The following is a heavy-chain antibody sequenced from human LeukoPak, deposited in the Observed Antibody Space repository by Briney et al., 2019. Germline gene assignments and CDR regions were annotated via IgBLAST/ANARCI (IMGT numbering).Heavy chain of an antibody. D-gene: IGHD3-9*01. CDR1: GYTFTNYG. CDR3: ARREILTGSYNGVDH. CDR2: ISAFNGNS. J-gene: IGHJ4*02. Sequence: ASVKVSCTTSGYTFTNYGISWVRQAPGQGLEWMGWISAFNGNSNYAQKVQGRVTMTTDTSTSTAYMELRSLRSDDTAVYYCARREILTGSYNGVDHWGQGTLVTVSS. V-gene: IGHV1-18*01.